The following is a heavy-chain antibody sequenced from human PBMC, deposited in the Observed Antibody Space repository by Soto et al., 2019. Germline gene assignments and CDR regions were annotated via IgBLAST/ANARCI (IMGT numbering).Heavy chain of an antibody. Sequence: PSETLSLTCTVSGGSISSGGYYWSWIRQHPGKGLEWIGYIYYSGSTYYNTSLKSRVTISVDTSKNQFSLKLSSVTAADTAVYYCARDLGYGDVSYNWFDPWGQGTLVTV. V-gene: IGHV4-31*03. CDR1: GGSISSGGYY. CDR3: ARDLGYGDVSYNWFDP. D-gene: IGHD4-17*01. CDR2: IYYSGST. J-gene: IGHJ5*02.